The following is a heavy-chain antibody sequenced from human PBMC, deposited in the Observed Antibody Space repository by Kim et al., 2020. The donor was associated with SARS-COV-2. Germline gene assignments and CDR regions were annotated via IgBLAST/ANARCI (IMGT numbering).Heavy chain of an antibody. V-gene: IGHV1-46*01. D-gene: IGHD5-12*01. CDR2: ST. Sequence: STSYAQKFQGRVTMTRDTSTSTVYMELSSLRSEDTAVYYCARAGGYTVVYWGQGTLVTVSS. CDR3: ARAGGYTVVY. J-gene: IGHJ4*02.